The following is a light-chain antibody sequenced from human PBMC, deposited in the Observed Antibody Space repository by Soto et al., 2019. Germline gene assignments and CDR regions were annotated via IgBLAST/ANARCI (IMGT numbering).Light chain of an antibody. CDR1: QSVSSSF. Sequence: EIVLTQSPDTLSLSPGEGATLSCRASQSVSSSFLAWYQQKPGQAPRLLIYGASSRATGIPDRFSGSGSGTVFTLTISRLEPEDFAVYYCQQYGSSPNTFGQGTNLEIK. V-gene: IGKV3-20*01. J-gene: IGKJ2*01. CDR2: GAS. CDR3: QQYGSSPNT.